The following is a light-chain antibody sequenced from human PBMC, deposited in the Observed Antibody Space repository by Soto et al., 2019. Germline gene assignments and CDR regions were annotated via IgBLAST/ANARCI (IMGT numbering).Light chain of an antibody. J-gene: IGLJ2*01. Sequence: QSVLTQPASVSGSPGQSITIPCTGTSSDVGGYNYVSWYQQTPGKAPKLMIYDVTNRPSGVSNRFSGSKSGNTASLTISGLQAEDEADYYCSSYTSSTSLVLFGGGTKVTVL. CDR2: DVT. V-gene: IGLV2-14*01. CDR3: SSYTSSTSLVL. CDR1: SSDVGGYNY.